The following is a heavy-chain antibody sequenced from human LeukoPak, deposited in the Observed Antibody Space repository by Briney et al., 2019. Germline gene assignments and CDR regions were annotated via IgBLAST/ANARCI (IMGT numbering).Heavy chain of an antibody. CDR1: TGSISGYY. V-gene: IGHV4-59*08. CDR3: ARALSGSPAVFDS. J-gene: IGHJ4*02. CDR2: RYYSGAS. Sequence: SETLSLTCAVSTGSISGYYWSWIRQPPGKGLEWIGSRYYSGASNYNPSLRGRVTISVDRSKSQVSLKMTSVTAADTAVYYCARALSGSPAVFDSWGQGTLVSVSS. D-gene: IGHD1-26*01.